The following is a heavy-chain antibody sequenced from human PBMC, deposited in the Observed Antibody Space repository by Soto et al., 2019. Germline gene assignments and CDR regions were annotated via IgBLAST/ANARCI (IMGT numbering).Heavy chain of an antibody. V-gene: IGHV3-30*18. J-gene: IGHJ6*02. CDR3: AKDLVDSGYDDDYYYYGMDV. CDR2: ISYDGSNK. Sequence: QVRLVESGGGVVQPGRSLRLSCAASGFTFSSYGMHWVRQAPGKGLEWVAVISYDGSNKYYVDSVKGRFTISRDNSKNTLYLQMNSLRAEDTAVYYCAKDLVDSGYDDDYYYYGMDVWGQGTTVTVSS. D-gene: IGHD5-12*01. CDR1: GFTFSSYG.